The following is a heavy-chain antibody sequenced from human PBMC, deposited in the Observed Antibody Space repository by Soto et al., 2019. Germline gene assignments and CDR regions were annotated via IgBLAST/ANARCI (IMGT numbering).Heavy chain of an antibody. CDR2: IKSDGTTT. CDR1: AFTFSSYW. V-gene: IGHV3-74*01. D-gene: IGHD6-13*01. CDR3: ARGRTAAGFDF. Sequence: GSLRLSCAASAFTFSSYWMHWVRQAPGKGLVWVSRIKSDGTTTTYADSVKGRFTISRDNTKNTLYLQMNSLITEDTAVYYCARGRTAAGFDFWGQGTLVTVSS. J-gene: IGHJ4*02.